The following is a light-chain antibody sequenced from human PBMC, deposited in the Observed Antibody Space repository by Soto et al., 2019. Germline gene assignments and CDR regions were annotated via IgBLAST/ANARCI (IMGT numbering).Light chain of an antibody. J-gene: IGKJ1*01. CDR1: QILLHSNGYNF. CDR2: LGS. CDR3: MQALQTPPWT. Sequence: DIVMTQSPLSLPVTPGEPASISCRSSQILLHSNGYNFLDWYLQKPGQSPQLLIYLGSNRASGVPDRFSGSGSGTDFTLKISRVEAEDVGVYYCMQALQTPPWTFGPGTKVDIK. V-gene: IGKV2-28*01.